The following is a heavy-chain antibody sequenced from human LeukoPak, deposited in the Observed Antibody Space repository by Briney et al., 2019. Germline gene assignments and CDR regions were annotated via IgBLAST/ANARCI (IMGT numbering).Heavy chain of an antibody. CDR2: INHSGST. CDR3: ASGDYYDSSGP. J-gene: IGHJ5*02. Sequence: GSLRLSCAASGFTFSSYAMSWVRQPTGKGLEWIGEINHSGSTNYNPSLKSRVTISVDTSKNQFSLKLSSVTAADTAVYYCASGDYYDSSGPWGQGTLVTVSS. V-gene: IGHV4-34*01. CDR1: GFTFSSYA. D-gene: IGHD3-22*01.